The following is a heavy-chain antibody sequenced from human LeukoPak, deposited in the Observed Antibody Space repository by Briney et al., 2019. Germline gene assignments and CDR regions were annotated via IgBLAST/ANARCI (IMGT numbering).Heavy chain of an antibody. Sequence: ASVKVSCKASGYTFTGYYMHWVRQAPGQGLEWMGWINPNSGGTNYAQKFQGRVTMTRDTSISTAYMELSRLRSDDTAVYYCARGYYYGSGSYYKPYNWFDPWGQGTLVTVSS. CDR2: INPNSGGT. D-gene: IGHD3-10*01. CDR3: ARGYYYGSGSYYKPYNWFDP. CDR1: GYTFTGYY. V-gene: IGHV1-2*02. J-gene: IGHJ5*02.